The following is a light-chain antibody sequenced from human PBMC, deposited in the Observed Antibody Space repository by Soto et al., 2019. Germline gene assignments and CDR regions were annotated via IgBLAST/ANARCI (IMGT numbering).Light chain of an antibody. CDR2: DTS. V-gene: IGKV3-20*01. Sequence: IVLTQSPGTLSLSPGDGATLSCRASQSVSSEFINWYQQKPGQPPRLIIQDTSSRATGIPDRVSGSGAGTDFTLTISRLEPEDVAVYDCQHYGTSQITFGQGTRLEI. CDR1: QSVSSEF. J-gene: IGKJ5*01. CDR3: QHYGTSQIT.